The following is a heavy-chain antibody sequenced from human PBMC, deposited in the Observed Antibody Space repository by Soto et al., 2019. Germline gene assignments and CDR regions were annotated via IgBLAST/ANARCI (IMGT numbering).Heavy chain of an antibody. V-gene: IGHV3-33*01. D-gene: IGHD4-17*01. J-gene: IGHJ4*02. CDR1: GFTFSSYG. CDR2: IWYDGSNK. Sequence: QVQLVESGGGVVQPGRSLRLSCAASGFTFSSYGMHWVRQAPGKGLEWVAVIWYDGSNKYYADSVKGRFTISRDNSKNTLYLQMNSLRAEDTAVYYCARADYGDYGYFDYWGQGTLVTVSS. CDR3: ARADYGDYGYFDY.